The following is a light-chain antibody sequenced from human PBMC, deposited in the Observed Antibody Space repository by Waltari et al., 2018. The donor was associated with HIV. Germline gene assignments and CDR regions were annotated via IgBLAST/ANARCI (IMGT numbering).Light chain of an antibody. V-gene: IGLV1-47*01. CDR1: SSNIGSHF. CDR3: ATWDDSSSGSWV. Sequence: QSVLTQPPSASGTPGQRVTISCSGGSSNIGSHFVYWYQQVAGTTPTLLIFRNKTRPPGVPDRFSGSRSGTSPSLSISGLRPEDEADYYCATWDDSSSGSWVFGGGTKVTVL. CDR2: RNK. J-gene: IGLJ3*02.